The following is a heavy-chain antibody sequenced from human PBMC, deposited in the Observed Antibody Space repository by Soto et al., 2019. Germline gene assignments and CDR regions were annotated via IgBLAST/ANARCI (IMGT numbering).Heavy chain of an antibody. V-gene: IGHV3-23*01. CDR1: GFTFSSYA. J-gene: IGHJ6*02. Sequence: EVQLLESGGGLGQPEGSLRLSCAASGFTFSSYAMTWVRQAPGRGLEWVSAISGTGSPTYYADSVKRRFTIFRDNSKNSLYLQMNSLRADDTAVYYCARDMSGGTYNYYYGMDVWGQGTTVTVSS. CDR3: ARDMSGGTYNYYYGMDV. CDR2: ISGTGSPT. D-gene: IGHD1-26*01.